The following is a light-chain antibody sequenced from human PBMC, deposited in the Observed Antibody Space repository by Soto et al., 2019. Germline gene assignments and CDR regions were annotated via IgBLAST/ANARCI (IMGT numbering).Light chain of an antibody. J-gene: IGKJ1*01. CDR1: QSISSY. V-gene: IGKV1-39*01. Sequence: DIQMTQSPSSLSASVGDRVTITCRASQSISSYLNWYQQKPGKAPKLLIYAASNLESGVPSRFSGSGSGTEFILTINSLQPDDFATYCCQHYGGMWAFGQGTKVDI. CDR2: AAS. CDR3: QHYGGMWA.